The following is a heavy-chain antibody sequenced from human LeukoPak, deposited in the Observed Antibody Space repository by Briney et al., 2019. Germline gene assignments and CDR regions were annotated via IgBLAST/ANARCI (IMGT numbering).Heavy chain of an antibody. CDR2: ISGSGGST. J-gene: IGHJ4*02. Sequence: PGGSLRLSCAASGFTFSSYAMSWVRQAPGKGLEWVSAISGSGGSTYYADSVKGRFTISRDNSKNTLYLQMNSLRAEDTAVYYCAKVVRGYYGSGSYPLDYWGQGTLVTVSS. V-gene: IGHV3-23*01. D-gene: IGHD3-10*01. CDR1: GFTFSSYA. CDR3: AKVVRGYYGSGSYPLDY.